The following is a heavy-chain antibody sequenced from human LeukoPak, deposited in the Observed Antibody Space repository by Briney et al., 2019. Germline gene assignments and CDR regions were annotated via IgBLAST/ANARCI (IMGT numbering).Heavy chain of an antibody. Sequence: GGSLRLSCAASGFTFSSYGMSWVRQAPGKGLEWVSTISASGGSTYYADSVKGRFTISRDNSKNTLYLQMNSLKTEDTAVYYCTTGVYGGYANWFDPWGQGTLVTVSS. CDR1: GFTFSSYG. V-gene: IGHV3-23*01. D-gene: IGHD4-17*01. CDR2: ISASGGST. CDR3: TTGVYGGYANWFDP. J-gene: IGHJ5*02.